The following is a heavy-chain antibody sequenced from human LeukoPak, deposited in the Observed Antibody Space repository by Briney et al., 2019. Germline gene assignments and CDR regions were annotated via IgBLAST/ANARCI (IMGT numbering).Heavy chain of an antibody. V-gene: IGHV3-21*01. J-gene: IGHJ2*01. CDR1: GFTFSSYS. Sequence: GGSLRLSCAASGFTFSSYSMNWVRQAPGKGLEWVSSISSSSSYIYYADSVKGRFTISRDNAKNSLYLQMNSLRAEDTAVYYCARHLGEWLGNSHYWYFDLWGRGTLVTVSS. D-gene: IGHD3-3*01. CDR2: ISSSSSYI. CDR3: ARHLGEWLGNSHYWYFDL.